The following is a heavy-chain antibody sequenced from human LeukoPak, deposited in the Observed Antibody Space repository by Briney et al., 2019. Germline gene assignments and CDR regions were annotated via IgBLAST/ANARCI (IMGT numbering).Heavy chain of an antibody. CDR3: ARRRMSRLGY. CDR1: GGSFSGYY. J-gene: IGHJ4*02. V-gene: IGHV4-34*01. D-gene: IGHD3-16*01. CDR2: INHSGST. Sequence: SETLSLTCAVYGGSFSGYYWSWIRQPPGKGLEWIGEINHSGSTNYNPSLKSRVTISVDTSKNQFSLKLSSVTAADTAVYYCARRRMSRLGYWGQGTLVTVSS.